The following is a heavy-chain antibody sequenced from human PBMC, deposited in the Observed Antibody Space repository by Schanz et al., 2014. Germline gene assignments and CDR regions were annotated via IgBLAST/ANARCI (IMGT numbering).Heavy chain of an antibody. V-gene: IGHV3-33*08. J-gene: IGHJ4*02. Sequence: VQLVESGGGFVQPGGSLRLSCGGSGFTFSKYWMSWVRQAPGKGPEWVAVIWSDGSTKYYADSVKGRFTISRDNSKNTLYLQMNSLRADDTAVYFCARAHGNNWYGKGLDYWGQGTQVTVSS. CDR2: IWSDGSTK. CDR1: GFTFSKYW. CDR3: ARAHGNNWYGKGLDY. D-gene: IGHD1-1*01.